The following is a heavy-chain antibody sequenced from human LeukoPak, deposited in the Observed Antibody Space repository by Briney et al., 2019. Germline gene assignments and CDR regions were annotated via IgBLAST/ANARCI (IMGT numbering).Heavy chain of an antibody. D-gene: IGHD3-3*01. J-gene: IGHJ5*02. CDR3: GRGDFWSGYYGGFDP. Sequence: SVKVSCKASGGTFSSYAISWVRQAPGQGLEWMGGIIPIFGTANYAQKFQGRVTITTDESTSTAYVELSSLRSEDTAVYYCGRGDFWSGYYGGFDPWGQGTLVTVSS. V-gene: IGHV1-69*05. CDR2: IIPIFGTA. CDR1: GGTFSSYA.